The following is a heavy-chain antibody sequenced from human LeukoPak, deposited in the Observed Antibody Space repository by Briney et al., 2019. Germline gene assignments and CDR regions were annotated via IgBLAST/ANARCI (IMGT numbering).Heavy chain of an antibody. Sequence: SQTLSLTCALSGDSLSSNSAAWNWVRQSPSRGLEWLGRTYYRSKWYNDYAVSVESRITINPDTSKNQFSLQLNSVTPEDTAVYYCAREGDTAMVSFDYWGQGTLVTVSS. CDR2: TYYRSKWYN. CDR1: GDSLSSNSAA. CDR3: AREGDTAMVSFDY. J-gene: IGHJ4*02. V-gene: IGHV6-1*01. D-gene: IGHD5-18*01.